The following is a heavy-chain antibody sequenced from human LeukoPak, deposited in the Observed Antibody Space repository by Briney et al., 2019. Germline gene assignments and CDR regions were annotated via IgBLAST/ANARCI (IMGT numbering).Heavy chain of an antibody. J-gene: IGHJ5*02. D-gene: IGHD3-10*01. CDR2: IYYSGST. CDR1: GGSISSYY. CDR3: ARGGYDYSGNNWFDP. Sequence: SETLSLTCTVSGGSISSYYWSWIRQSPGKGLEWIGYIYYSGSTNYNPSLKSRVTISVDTSKNQFSLKLSSVTAADTAVYYCARGGYDYSGNNWFDPWGQGTLVTVSS. V-gene: IGHV4-59*08.